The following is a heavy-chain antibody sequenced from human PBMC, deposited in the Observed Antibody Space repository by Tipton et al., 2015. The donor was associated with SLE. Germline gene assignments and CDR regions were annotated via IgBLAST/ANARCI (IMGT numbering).Heavy chain of an antibody. Sequence: SLRLSCAASGFTFSSYEMNWVRQAPGKGLEWVSYISSSGSTIYYADSVKGRFTISRDNAKNSLYLQMNSLRAEDTAVYYCARGGYCSGGSCFGVFDYWGQGTLVTVSS. D-gene: IGHD2-15*01. J-gene: IGHJ4*02. V-gene: IGHV3-48*03. CDR2: ISSSGSTI. CDR1: GFTFSSYE. CDR3: ARGGYCSGGSCFGVFDY.